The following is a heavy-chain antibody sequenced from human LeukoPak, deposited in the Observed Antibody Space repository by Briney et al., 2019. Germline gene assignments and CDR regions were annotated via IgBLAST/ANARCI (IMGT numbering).Heavy chain of an antibody. CDR1: GFTFSRYD. CDR3: ARVGVVGDAFDI. Sequence: PGGSLRLSCAASGFTFSRYDMHWVRQATGKGLEWVSAIGTAGDTYYPGSVKGRFTISRENAKNSLYLQMNSLRAGDTAVYYCARVGVVGDAFDIWGQGTMVTVSS. CDR2: IGTAGDT. J-gene: IGHJ3*02. D-gene: IGHD3-16*01. V-gene: IGHV3-13*04.